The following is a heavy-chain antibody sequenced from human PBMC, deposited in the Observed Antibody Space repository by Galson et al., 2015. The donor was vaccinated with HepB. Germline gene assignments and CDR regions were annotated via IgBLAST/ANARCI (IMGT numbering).Heavy chain of an antibody. D-gene: IGHD6-19*01. CDR1: GFTFSIYS. CDR3: ARDQNGWSIAVAGGALDM. V-gene: IGHV3-48*01. Sequence: SLRLSCATSGFTFSIYSMNWVRQAPGKGLEWIPYIVSSSRTIYYADSVKGRFTIPRDNAKNSLYLQMNSLRAEDTAVYYCARDQNGWSIAVAGGALDMWGQGTMVTVSS. CDR2: IVSSSRTI. J-gene: IGHJ3*02.